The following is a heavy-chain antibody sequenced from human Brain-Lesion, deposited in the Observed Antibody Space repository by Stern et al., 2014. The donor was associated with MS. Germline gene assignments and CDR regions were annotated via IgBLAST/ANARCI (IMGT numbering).Heavy chain of an antibody. V-gene: IGHV1-2*02. CDR1: GYTFTGYY. CDR3: ATYYYDSTGYNDF. J-gene: IGHJ4*02. CDR2: INPKSGGT. D-gene: IGHD3-22*01. Sequence: VQLEESGAEVKKPGASVKVSCKASGYTFTGYYMHWVRHAPGQGLEWMGWINPKSGGTNYAQKFQGGVTMTRDTSINTAYMELSRLRSDDTAVYYCATYYYDSTGYNDFWGQGTLVTVSS.